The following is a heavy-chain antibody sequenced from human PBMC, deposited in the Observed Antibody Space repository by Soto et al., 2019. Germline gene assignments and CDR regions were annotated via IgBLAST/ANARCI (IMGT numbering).Heavy chain of an antibody. CDR1: GGSLSGYY. CDR2: FNHSGDT. CDR3: ARHHVRGRTIAGAAEF. V-gene: IGHV4-34*01. D-gene: IGHD1-26*01. Sequence: PSETLSLTCAVYGGSLSGYYWSWIRQPPGKALEWIGEFNHSGDTNYNPSLKSRVTISVDTSKNQLFLNLSSVTAADTAMYYCARHHVRGRTIAGAAEFWGQGTLVTRLL. J-gene: IGHJ4*02.